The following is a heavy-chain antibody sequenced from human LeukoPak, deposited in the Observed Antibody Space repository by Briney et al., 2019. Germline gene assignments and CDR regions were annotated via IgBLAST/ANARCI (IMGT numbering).Heavy chain of an antibody. CDR2: ISGSGGST. CDR3: AGEGGSGSYYRAFDY. D-gene: IGHD3-10*01. CDR1: GFTFSSYS. Sequence: GGSLRLSCAASGFTFSSYSMSWVRQAPGKGLEWVSAISGSGGSTYYADSVRGRFTISRDNSKSTLHLQMNSLRAEDTAVYYCAGEGGSGSYYRAFDYWGQGTLVTVSS. V-gene: IGHV3-23*01. J-gene: IGHJ4*02.